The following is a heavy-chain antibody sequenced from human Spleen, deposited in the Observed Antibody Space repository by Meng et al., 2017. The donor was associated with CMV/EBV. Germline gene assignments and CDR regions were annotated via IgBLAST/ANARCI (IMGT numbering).Heavy chain of an antibody. J-gene: IGHJ4*02. CDR2: IKQDGSAK. CDR3: ARGRYYYDSSGYYYFDY. V-gene: IGHV3-7*01. Sequence: GGSLRLSCAASGFNFDDNGMSWVRQAPGKGLEWVADIKQDGSAKQYVDSVKGRFTISRDNARNSLYLQMNSLRAEDAAVYYCARGRYYYDSSGYYYFDYWGQGTLVTVSS. CDR1: GFNFDDNG. D-gene: IGHD3-22*01.